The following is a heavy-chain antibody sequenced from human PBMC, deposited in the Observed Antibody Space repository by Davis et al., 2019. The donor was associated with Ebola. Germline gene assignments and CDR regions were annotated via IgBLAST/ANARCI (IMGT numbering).Heavy chain of an antibody. V-gene: IGHV1-3*01. J-gene: IGHJ4*02. D-gene: IGHD6-19*01. Sequence: AASVKVSCMASGYTFTSYAMHWLRQAPGQRLKWMGWNNAGNGNTKYSQKFQGRVTITRDTSASTAYMELSSLRSEDTAVYYCARDSSGWYYFDYWGQGTLVTVSS. CDR1: GYTFTSYA. CDR3: ARDSSGWYYFDY. CDR2: NNAGNGNT.